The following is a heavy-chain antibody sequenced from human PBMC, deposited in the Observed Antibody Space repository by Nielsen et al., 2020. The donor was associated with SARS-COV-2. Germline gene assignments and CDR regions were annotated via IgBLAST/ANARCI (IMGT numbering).Heavy chain of an antibody. CDR3: AKDMILRRWELTSN. Sequence: GGSLRLSCAASGFTFSSYWMHWVRQAPGKGLVWVSRINSDGSSTSYADSVKGRFTISRDNAKNSLYLQMNSLRAEDTALYYCAKDMILRRWELTSNWGQGTLVTVSS. V-gene: IGHV3-74*01. CDR1: GFTFSSYW. CDR2: INSDGSST. J-gene: IGHJ4*02. D-gene: IGHD1-26*01.